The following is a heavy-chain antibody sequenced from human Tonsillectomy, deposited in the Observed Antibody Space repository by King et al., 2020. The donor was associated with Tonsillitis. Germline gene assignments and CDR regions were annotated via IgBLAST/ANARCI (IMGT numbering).Heavy chain of an antibody. D-gene: IGHD6-6*01. Sequence: LQLQESGPGLVKPSETLSLTCTVSGGSISSSSYNWGWIRQPPGKGLEWIGSIYFSGSTYYNPSLKSRVTISLDTSKNQFSLRLSSVTAAATAVSYCARERGMAARFDYWGQGTLVTVSS. CDR2: IYFSGST. CDR1: GGSISSSSYN. J-gene: IGHJ4*02. V-gene: IGHV4-39*07. CDR3: ARERGMAARFDY.